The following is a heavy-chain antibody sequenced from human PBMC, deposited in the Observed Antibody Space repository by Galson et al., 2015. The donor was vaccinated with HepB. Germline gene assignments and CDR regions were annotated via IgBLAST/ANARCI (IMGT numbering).Heavy chain of an antibody. V-gene: IGHV1-24*01. CDR3: ATERLLPNTQYFQH. Sequence: SVKVSCKVSGYTLTELSMHWVRQAPGKGLEWMGGFDPEDGETIYAQKFQGRVTMTEDTSTDTAYVELSSLRSEDTAVYYCATERLLPNTQYFQHWGQGTLVIVSS. D-gene: IGHD3-22*01. CDR1: GYTLTELS. J-gene: IGHJ1*01. CDR2: FDPEDGET.